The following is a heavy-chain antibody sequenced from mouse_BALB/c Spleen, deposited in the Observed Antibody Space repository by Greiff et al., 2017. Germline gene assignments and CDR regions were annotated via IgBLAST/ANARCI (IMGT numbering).Heavy chain of an antibody. J-gene: IGHJ4*01. CDR2: IYPGDGDT. V-gene: IGHV1-80*01. CDR3: ASSTVPPMDY. Sequence: VKVVESGAELVRPGSSVKISCKASGYAFSSYWMNWVKQRPGQGLEWIGQIYPGDGDTNYNGKFKGKATLTADKSSSTAYMQLSSLTSEDSAVYFCASSTVPPMDYWGQGTSVTVSS. D-gene: IGHD1-1*01. CDR1: GYAFSSYW.